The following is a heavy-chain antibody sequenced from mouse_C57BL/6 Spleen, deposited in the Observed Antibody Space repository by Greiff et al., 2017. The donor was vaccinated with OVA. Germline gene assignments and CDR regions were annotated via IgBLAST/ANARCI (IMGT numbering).Heavy chain of an antibody. D-gene: IGHD4-1*01. V-gene: IGHV1-50*01. Sequence: QVQLKQPGAELVKPGASVKLSCKASGYTFTSYWMQWVKQRPGQGLEWIGEIDPSDRYTNYNQKFKGKATLTVDTSSSTAYMQLSSLASEDSAVYYCARSWLYHWDYWGQGTTLTVSS. CDR3: ARSWLYHWDY. J-gene: IGHJ2*01. CDR2: IDPSDRYT. CDR1: GYTFTSYW.